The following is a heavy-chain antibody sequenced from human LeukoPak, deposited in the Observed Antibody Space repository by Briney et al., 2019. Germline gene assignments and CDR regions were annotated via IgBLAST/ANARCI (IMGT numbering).Heavy chain of an antibody. CDR3: AREGLRTERSDTDAFDI. Sequence: GGSLRLSCAASGFTFSTYTINWVRQAPGKGLEWGSSISSNGYYIYYAGSVRGRFTISRDNAKKSLYLQMNSLRAEDTALYYCAREGLRTERSDTDAFDIWGQGTMVTVSS. CDR1: GFTFSTYT. CDR2: ISSNGYYI. V-gene: IGHV3-21*01. D-gene: IGHD3-3*01. J-gene: IGHJ3*02.